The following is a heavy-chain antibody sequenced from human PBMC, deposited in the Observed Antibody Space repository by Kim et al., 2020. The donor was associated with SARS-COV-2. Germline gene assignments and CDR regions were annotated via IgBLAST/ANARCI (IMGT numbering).Heavy chain of an antibody. D-gene: IGHD6-19*01. V-gene: IGHV3-33*01. CDR1: GFTFSSYG. J-gene: IGHJ4*02. CDR3: AREFALGGWKKTIDY. CDR2: IWYDGSNK. Sequence: GGSLRLSCAASGFTFSSYGMHWVRQAPGKGLEWVAVIWYDGSNKYYADSVKGRFTISRDNSKNTLYLQMNSLRAEDTAVYYCAREFALGGWKKTIDYWGQGTLVTVSS.